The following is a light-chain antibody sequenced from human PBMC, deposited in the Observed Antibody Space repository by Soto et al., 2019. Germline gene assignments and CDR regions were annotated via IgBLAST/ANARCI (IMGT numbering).Light chain of an antibody. Sequence: DIQMTQSPSTLSASVGDRVTITCRASQSIRSWLAWYQQKPGKAPKLLIYDASSLQSGVPSRFSGRGSGTEFTLTISSLQPDDFATYYRQQYDSYSWTFGQGTKV. CDR3: QQYDSYSWT. CDR1: QSIRSW. J-gene: IGKJ1*01. CDR2: DAS. V-gene: IGKV1-5*01.